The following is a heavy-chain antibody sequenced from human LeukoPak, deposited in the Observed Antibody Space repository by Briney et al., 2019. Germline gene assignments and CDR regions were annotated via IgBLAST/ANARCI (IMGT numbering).Heavy chain of an antibody. CDR1: GYTFTNYG. CDR2: ISAHNGNA. Sequence: ASVKVSCKSSGYTFTNYGINWVRQAPGQGLEWMGRISAHNGNANYAQKFQGRVTMTTDTLATTAYMELRSLRSDDTAVYYCARDLERYYDLEGRSGYWGQGTLVTVSS. CDR3: ARDLERYYDLEGRSGY. J-gene: IGHJ4*02. D-gene: IGHD3-3*01. V-gene: IGHV1-18*01.